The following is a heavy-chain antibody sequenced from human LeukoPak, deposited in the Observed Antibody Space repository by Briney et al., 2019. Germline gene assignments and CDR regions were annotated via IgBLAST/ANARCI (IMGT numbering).Heavy chain of an antibody. CDR3: ARDSLPRGSYPLTQETPFDY. CDR1: GGTFSSYA. V-gene: IGHV1-69*04. CDR2: IIPSFGIA. Sequence: SVKVSCKASGGTFSSYAISWVRQAPGQGLEWMGRIIPSFGIANYAQKFQGRVTITADKSTSTAYMELSSLRSEDTAVYYCARDSLPRGSYPLTQETPFDYWGQGTLVTVSS. J-gene: IGHJ4*02. D-gene: IGHD1-26*01.